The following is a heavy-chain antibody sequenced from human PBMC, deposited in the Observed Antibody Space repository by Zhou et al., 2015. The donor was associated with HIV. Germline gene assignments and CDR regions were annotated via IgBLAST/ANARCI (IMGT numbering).Heavy chain of an antibody. Sequence: QVQLVQSGAEVKKPGSSVKVSCKASGGTFSSYAISWVRQAPGQGLEWMGGIIPIFGTANYAQKFQGRVTITADESTSTAYMELSSLRSEDTAVYYCARRGLVDTGLNWVNFEGYFDLRGGPRGNPWV. D-gene: IGHD3-9*01. CDR3: ARRGLVDTGLNWVNFEGYFDLRGGPRGNP. CDR1: GGTFSSYA. CDR2: IIPIFGTA. J-gene: IGHJ5*02. V-gene: IGHV1-69*01.